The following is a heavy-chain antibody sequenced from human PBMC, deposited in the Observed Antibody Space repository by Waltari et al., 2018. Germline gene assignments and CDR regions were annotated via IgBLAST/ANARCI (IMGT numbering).Heavy chain of an antibody. D-gene: IGHD5-12*01. V-gene: IGHV3-74*01. CDR1: GFGFGDYW. Sequence: EVHLAESGGGVVQPGGSLRLSCTGSGFGFGDYWMYWVRQAPGKGLEWVSRINVDGGYISYGDSVKGRFTISRDNAKNTVFLQLNSLRADDTAVYFCARKAGSGYPYGPFYYDNWGQGTLVTVSS. J-gene: IGHJ4*02. CDR3: ARKAGSGYPYGPFYYDN. CDR2: INVDGGYI.